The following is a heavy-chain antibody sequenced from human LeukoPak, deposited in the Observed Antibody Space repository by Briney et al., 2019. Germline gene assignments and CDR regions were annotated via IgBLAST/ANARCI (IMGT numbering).Heavy chain of an antibody. CDR3: ARDRWELLGWFDP. D-gene: IGHD1-26*01. CDR1: GGSISSYY. Sequence: PSETLSLTCTVSGGSISSYYWSWIRQPPGKGLEWIGHIYYSGSTNYNPSLKSRVTISVDTSKNQFSLKLSSVTAADTAVYYCARDRWELLGWFDPWGQGTLVTVSS. V-gene: IGHV4-59*01. CDR2: IYYSGST. J-gene: IGHJ5*02.